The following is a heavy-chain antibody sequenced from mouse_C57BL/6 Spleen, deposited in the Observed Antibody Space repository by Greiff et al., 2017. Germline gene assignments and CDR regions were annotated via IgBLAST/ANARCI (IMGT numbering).Heavy chain of an antibody. J-gene: IGHJ4*01. CDR3: ARDYGSSYPYYYAMDY. Sequence: EVMLVESVAELVRPGASVKLSCTASGFNIKNTYMHWVKQRPEQGLEWIGRIDPANGNTKYAPKFQGKATITADTSSNTAYLQLSSLTSEDTAIYYCARDYGSSYPYYYAMDYWGQGTSVTVSS. V-gene: IGHV14-3*01. D-gene: IGHD1-1*01. CDR2: IDPANGNT. CDR1: GFNIKNTY.